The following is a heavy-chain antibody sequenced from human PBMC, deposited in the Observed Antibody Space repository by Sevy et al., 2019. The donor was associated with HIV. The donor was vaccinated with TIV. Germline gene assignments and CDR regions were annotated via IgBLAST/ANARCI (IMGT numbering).Heavy chain of an antibody. Sequence: GGSLRLSCTASGFTFGDYAMSWFHQAPGKGLEWVGFIRSKAYGGTTEYAASVKGTFTISRDDSKSIAYLQMNSLKTEDTAVYYCTRAAYDDFWSGYYVGYYYGLDVWGQGTTVTVSS. J-gene: IGHJ6*02. CDR3: TRAAYDDFWSGYYVGYYYGLDV. V-gene: IGHV3-49*03. D-gene: IGHD3-3*01. CDR1: GFTFGDYA. CDR2: IRSKAYGGTT.